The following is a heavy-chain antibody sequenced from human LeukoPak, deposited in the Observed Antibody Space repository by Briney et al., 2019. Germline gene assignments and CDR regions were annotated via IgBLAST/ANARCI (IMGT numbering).Heavy chain of an antibody. CDR3: ARYFPSKKTLFDY. CDR2: IYYSGST. Sequence: PSETLSLTCTVSGGSISSSSYYWGWIRQPPGKGLEWIGSIYYSGSTYYNPSLKSRVTISVDTSKNQFSLKLSSVTAADTAVYYCARYFPSKKTLFDYWGQGTLVTVSS. D-gene: IGHD3-9*01. CDR1: GGSISSSSYY. J-gene: IGHJ4*02. V-gene: IGHV4-39*07.